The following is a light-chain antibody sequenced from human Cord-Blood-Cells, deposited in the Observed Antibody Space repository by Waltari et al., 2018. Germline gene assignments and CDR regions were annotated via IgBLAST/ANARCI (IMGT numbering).Light chain of an antibody. CDR2: EVS. CDR3: CSYAGSYV. J-gene: IGLJ1*01. Sequence: QSALTQPRSVSGSPGQSVTISCTGTSSDVGGYNYVSWYQQNPGKAPKLMTYEVSKRPSGVPDRFSGSKSGNTASLTISGLQAEDEADYYCCSYAGSYVFGTGTKVTVL. V-gene: IGLV2-11*01. CDR1: SSDVGGYNY.